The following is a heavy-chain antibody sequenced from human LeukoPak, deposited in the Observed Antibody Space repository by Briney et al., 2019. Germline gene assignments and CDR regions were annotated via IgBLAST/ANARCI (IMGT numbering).Heavy chain of an antibody. D-gene: IGHD4-23*01. V-gene: IGHV4-59*01. CDR3: ARIEDYGGNSVNY. J-gene: IGHJ4*02. CDR2: IYYSGST. Sequence: SPSETLSLTCTVSGGSISSYYWSWIRQPPGKGLEWIGYIYYSGSTNYNPSLKSRVTISVDTSKNQFSLKLSSVTAADTAVYYCARIEDYGGNSVNYWGQGTLVIVSS. CDR1: GGSISSYY.